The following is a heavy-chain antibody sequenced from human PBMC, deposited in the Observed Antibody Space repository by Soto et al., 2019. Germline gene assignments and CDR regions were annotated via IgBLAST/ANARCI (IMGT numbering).Heavy chain of an antibody. J-gene: IGHJ4*02. Sequence: SVKVAGEASGGMFYGSAINWVPQAPGQGLAWMGGIVPMNGSQKYAQVFLGRVTISADASATTAHMDLSGLKSEDTAVYYCSFVPNWTYHLTRYWARGTQVTVSS. CDR1: GGMFYGSA. V-gene: IGHV1-69*13. CDR2: IVPMNGSQ. D-gene: IGHD2-2*01. CDR3: SFVPNWTYHLTRY.